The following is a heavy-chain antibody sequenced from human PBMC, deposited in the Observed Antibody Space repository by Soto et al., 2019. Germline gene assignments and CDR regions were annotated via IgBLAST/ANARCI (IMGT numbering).Heavy chain of an antibody. CDR1: GGSISSYY. CDR3: ARALSGGYDYIWGSSSLAHDAFDI. J-gene: IGHJ3*02. Sequence: PSATLSLTCTVSGGSISSYYWSWIRQPPGKGLEWIGYIYYSGSTNYNPSLKSRVTISVDTSKNQFSLKLSSVTAADTAVYYCARALSGGYDYIWGSSSLAHDAFDIWGQGTMVTVSS. V-gene: IGHV4-59*08. CDR2: IYYSGST. D-gene: IGHD3-16*01.